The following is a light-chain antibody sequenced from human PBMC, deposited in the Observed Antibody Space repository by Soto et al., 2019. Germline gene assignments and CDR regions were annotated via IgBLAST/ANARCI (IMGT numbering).Light chain of an antibody. CDR2: IAS. Sequence: DIQVTQTPSSLSASVGDRVTITCRASQSISRHLNWYQQKPGKAPKLLINIASSLQSGVPSRFSGSGSGTDFTLTISNVQPEDFATYYCQQTYSTPQPFGPGTRLEI. V-gene: IGKV1-39*01. CDR1: QSISRH. CDR3: QQTYSTPQP. J-gene: IGKJ5*01.